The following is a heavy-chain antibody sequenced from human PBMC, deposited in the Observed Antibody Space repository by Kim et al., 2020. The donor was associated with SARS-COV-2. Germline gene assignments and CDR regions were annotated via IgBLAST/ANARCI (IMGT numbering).Heavy chain of an antibody. CDR2: K. D-gene: IGHD3-10*01. Sequence: KYYVDSLKGRFTISRDNAKNSLYLQMSSLRAEDTAVYYCAREAYYNSGDYWGQGTLVTVSS. V-gene: IGHV3-7*03. J-gene: IGHJ4*02. CDR3: AREAYYNSGDY.